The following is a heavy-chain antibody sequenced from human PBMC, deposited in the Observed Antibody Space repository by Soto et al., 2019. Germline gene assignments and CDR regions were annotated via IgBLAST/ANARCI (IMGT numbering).Heavy chain of an antibody. CDR1: AGSISSSSYY. V-gene: IGHV4-39*01. CDR2: IYYSGST. CDR3: ARHQRSRKRKWLGPLETHGFDI. Sequence: QLQLQESGPGMVKPSETLSLTCTVSAGSISSSSYYWGWIRQPPGKGLEWIGRIYYSGSTYYNPSLKGRVTISVDTSKNQFSLKLSSVTAADTAVYYCARHQRSRKRKWLGPLETHGFDIWGQGTMVTVSS. J-gene: IGHJ3*02. D-gene: IGHD6-19*01.